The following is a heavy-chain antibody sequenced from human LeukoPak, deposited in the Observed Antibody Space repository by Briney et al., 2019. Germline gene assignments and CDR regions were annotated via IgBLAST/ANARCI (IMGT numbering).Heavy chain of an antibody. J-gene: IGHJ4*02. CDR3: ASLRGDYVGNDFDY. Sequence: GGSLRLSCAASGFTFDDYGMSWVRQAPGKGLEWVSGISWNGGSTGYADSVKGRFTISRDNAKNSLYLQMNSLRAEDTALYYCASLRGDYVGNDFDYWGQGTLVTVSS. CDR2: ISWNGGST. D-gene: IGHD4-23*01. V-gene: IGHV3-20*04. CDR1: GFTFDDYG.